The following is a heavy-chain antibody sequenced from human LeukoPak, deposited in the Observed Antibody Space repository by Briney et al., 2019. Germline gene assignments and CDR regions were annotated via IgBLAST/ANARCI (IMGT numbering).Heavy chain of an antibody. CDR1: GGSISSNIHY. V-gene: IGHV4-39*07. J-gene: IGHJ5*02. CDR3: ARGHRYYYGSGSYNWFDP. CDR2: IFYSGGT. D-gene: IGHD3-10*01. Sequence: PSETLSLTCSVSGGSISSNIHYWAWIRQPPGKGLEWIGSIFYSGGTYYNASVKSRVTMSVDTSKNQFSLKLSSVTAADTAVYYCARGHRYYYGSGSYNWFDPWGQGTLVTVSS.